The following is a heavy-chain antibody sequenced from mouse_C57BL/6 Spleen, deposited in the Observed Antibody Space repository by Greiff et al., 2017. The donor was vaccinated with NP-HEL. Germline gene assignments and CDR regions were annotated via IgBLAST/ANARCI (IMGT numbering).Heavy chain of an antibody. CDR3: ARGGFYGSMDY. CDR1: GYTFTSYW. D-gene: IGHD1-1*01. CDR2: IHPNSGST. Sequence: VQLQQPGAELVKPGASVKLSCKASGYTFTSYWMHWVKQRPGQGLEWIGMIHPNSGSTNYNEKFKSKATLTVDKSSSTAYMQLSSLTSYDSAVYYCARGGFYGSMDYWGQGTSVTVSS. J-gene: IGHJ4*01. V-gene: IGHV1-64*01.